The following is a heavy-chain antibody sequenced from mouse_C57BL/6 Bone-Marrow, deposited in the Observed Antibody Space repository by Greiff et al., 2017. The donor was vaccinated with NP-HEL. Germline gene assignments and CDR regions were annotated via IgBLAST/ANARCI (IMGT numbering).Heavy chain of an antibody. V-gene: IGHV1-64*01. CDR3: ARSWVTTGPYFDY. CDR1: GFTFTSYW. J-gene: IGHJ2*01. Sequence: QVQLQQPGAELVKPGASVKLSCTASGFTFTSYWMHWVQQRPGQGLEWIGMIHPNSGSTNYNEKFKSKATLTVDKSSSTAYMQLSSLTSEDSAVYYCARSWVTTGPYFDYWGQGTTLTVAS. D-gene: IGHD2-2*01. CDR2: IHPNSGST.